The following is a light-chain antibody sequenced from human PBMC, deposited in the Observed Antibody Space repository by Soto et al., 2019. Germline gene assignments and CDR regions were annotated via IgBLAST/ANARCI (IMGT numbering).Light chain of an antibody. CDR1: QDISNY. V-gene: IGKV1-33*01. Sequence: DIQMTQSPSSLSASVGDRVTITCQASQDISNYLNWYQHKPGKPPKFLIYDASNLETGVPSRFSGSGSGTDFTFTISSLQTEDVATYYCQQYEDLPLSFGPGTKVDF. CDR3: QQYEDLPLS. CDR2: DAS. J-gene: IGKJ3*01.